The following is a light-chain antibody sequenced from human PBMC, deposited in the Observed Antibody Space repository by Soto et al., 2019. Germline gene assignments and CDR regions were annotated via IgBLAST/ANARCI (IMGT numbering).Light chain of an antibody. J-gene: IGKJ5*01. CDR1: QSVTTR. CDR2: GAS. Sequence: EIVLTQSPDTLSLSPGGRATLSCRASQSVTTRLAWYQQKPGQPPRLLISGASVRASGVPVRISGSGSGTDFTLTISRLEPEDFALYYCQQYGGSPITFGLGTRL. CDR3: QQYGGSPIT. V-gene: IGKV3-20*01.